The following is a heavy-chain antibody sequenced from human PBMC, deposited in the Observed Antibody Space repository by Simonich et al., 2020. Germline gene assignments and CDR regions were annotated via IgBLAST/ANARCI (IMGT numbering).Heavy chain of an antibody. Sequence: QVQLQQWGAGLLKPSETLSLTCAVYGGSFSGYYWIWIRQPPGKGLEWIGEINHSGSTKSHPSHKSRGTKSVDTAKNQFSLKLSSVTAADTAVYYCARGKGWKNAFDIWGQGTMVTVSS. CDR3: ARGKGWKNAFDI. V-gene: IGHV4-34*01. CDR1: GGSFSGYY. CDR2: INHSGST. J-gene: IGHJ3*02. D-gene: IGHD1-1*01.